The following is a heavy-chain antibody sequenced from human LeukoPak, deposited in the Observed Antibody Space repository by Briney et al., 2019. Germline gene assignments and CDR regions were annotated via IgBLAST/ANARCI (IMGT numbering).Heavy chain of an antibody. J-gene: IGHJ3*02. CDR2: ISAYNDNT. V-gene: IGHV1-18*01. Sequence: ASVKVSCKASGYTFTSYGISWVRQAPGQGLEWMGWISAYNDNTNYAQKLQGRVTMTTDTSTSTAYMELRSLRSDDTAVYYCAAYYDSSGYYYGAFDIWGQGTMVTVSS. D-gene: IGHD3-22*01. CDR3: AAYYDSSGYYYGAFDI. CDR1: GYTFTSYG.